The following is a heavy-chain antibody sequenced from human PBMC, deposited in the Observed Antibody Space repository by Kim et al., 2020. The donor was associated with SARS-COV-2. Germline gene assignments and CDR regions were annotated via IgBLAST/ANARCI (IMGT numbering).Heavy chain of an antibody. Sequence: GGSLRLSCAASGFTFSDYYMSWIRQAPGKGLEWVSYISSSGSTIYYADSVKGRFTISRDNAKNSLYLQMNSLRAEDTAVYYCARDLPSNGFDWLKSGSWFDPWGQGTLVTVSA. V-gene: IGHV3-11*01. D-gene: IGHD3-9*01. CDR1: GFTFSDYY. J-gene: IGHJ5*02. CDR2: ISSSGSTI. CDR3: ARDLPSNGFDWLKSGSWFDP.